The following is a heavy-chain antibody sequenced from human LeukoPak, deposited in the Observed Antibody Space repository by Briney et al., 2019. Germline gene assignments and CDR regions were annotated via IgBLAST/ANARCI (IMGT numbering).Heavy chain of an antibody. CDR1: GGSISSGSYY. Sequence: SETLTLTCTVSGGSISSGSYYWGWIRQPPGRGLGWIGSIYYSGSTYYNPSLKSRVTISVDTSKNQFSLKLSSVTAADTAVYYCARGVYLTYCSSTSCYFDYWGQGTLVTVSS. D-gene: IGHD2-2*01. J-gene: IGHJ4*02. V-gene: IGHV4-39*01. CDR2: IYYSGST. CDR3: ARGVYLTYCSSTSCYFDY.